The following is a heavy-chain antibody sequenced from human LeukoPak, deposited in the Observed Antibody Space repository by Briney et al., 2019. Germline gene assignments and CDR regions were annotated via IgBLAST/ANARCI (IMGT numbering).Heavy chain of an antibody. V-gene: IGHV1-46*01. J-gene: IGHJ5*02. CDR1: GYTFTSYY. CDR3: AREAVTIFGLVRTQTTKGPHRFDP. CDR2: INPSGGST. Sequence: VSVKVSCKSSGYTFTSYYMHWVRQAPGQGLEWMGLINPSGGSTNYAQKFQGRVTMTRDKSTSTVYMELSSLRSEDTAVYYCAREAVTIFGLVRTQTTKGPHRFDPWGQGTLVTVSS. D-gene: IGHD3-3*01.